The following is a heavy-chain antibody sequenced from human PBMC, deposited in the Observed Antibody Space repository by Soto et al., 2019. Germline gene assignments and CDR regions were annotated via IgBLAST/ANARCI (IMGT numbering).Heavy chain of an antibody. Sequence: EVQLLESGGGLVQPGGSLRLSCAASGFTFSSYAMSWVRQAPGKGLEWVSAISGSGGSTYYADSAKGRFTISRDNSKNTLYLQMNSLRAEDTAVYYCAKDLGGRIVVVVAATLILWGQGTLVTVSS. D-gene: IGHD2-15*01. J-gene: IGHJ4*02. V-gene: IGHV3-23*01. CDR1: GFTFSSYA. CDR2: ISGSGGST. CDR3: AKDLGGRIVVVVAATLIL.